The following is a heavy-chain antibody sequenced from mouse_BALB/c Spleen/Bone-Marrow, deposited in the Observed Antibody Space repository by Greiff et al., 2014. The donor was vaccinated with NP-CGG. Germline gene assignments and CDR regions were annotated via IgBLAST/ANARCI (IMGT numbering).Heavy chain of an antibody. Sequence: VQLKESGPGLVKPSQSLSLTRTVPGYSITSDYAWNWIRQFPGNKLEWMGYINYSGSTSYNPFLKSRISITRDTSKNQFFLQLNSVTTEDTATYYCARSLYFDVWGAGTTVTVSS. V-gene: IGHV3-2*02. CDR1: GYSITSDYA. CDR3: ARSLYFDV. CDR2: INYSGST. J-gene: IGHJ1*01.